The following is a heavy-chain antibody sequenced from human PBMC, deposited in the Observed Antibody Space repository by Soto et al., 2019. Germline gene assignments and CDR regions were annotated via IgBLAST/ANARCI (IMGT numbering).Heavy chain of an antibody. CDR2: ISAYNGNT. CDR3: AREAIAVAGDYYYYYMDV. J-gene: IGHJ6*03. CDR1: GYTFTSYG. Sequence: QVQLVQSGAEVKKPGASVKVSCKASGYTFTSYGISWVRQAPGQGLEWMGWISAYNGNTNYAQKLQGRVTMTTDASTSTAYIELRSLRSDDTAVYYCAREAIAVAGDYYYYYMDVWGKGTTVTVSS. V-gene: IGHV1-18*01. D-gene: IGHD6-19*01.